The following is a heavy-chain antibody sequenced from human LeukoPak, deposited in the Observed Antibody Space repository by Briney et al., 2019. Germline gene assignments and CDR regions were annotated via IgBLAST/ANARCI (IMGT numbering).Heavy chain of an antibody. CDR2: INWNGGST. D-gene: IGHD6-19*01. CDR3: ARAYGYSSGDAFDI. CDR1: GFTLDDYG. Sequence: PGGSLRLSCAASGFTLDDYGMSWVRQALGKGLKWVSGINWNGGSTSYVDSVKGRFTISRDNAKNSLYLQMNSLRAEDTALYHCARAYGYSSGDAFDIWGQGTLVTVSS. J-gene: IGHJ3*02. V-gene: IGHV3-20*01.